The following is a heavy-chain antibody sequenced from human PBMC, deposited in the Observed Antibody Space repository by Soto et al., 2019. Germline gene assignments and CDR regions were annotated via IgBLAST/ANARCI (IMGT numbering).Heavy chain of an antibody. J-gene: IGHJ4*02. Sequence: QVQLVESGGGVVQPGRSLRLSCAASGFTFSSYGMHWVRQAPGKGLEWVAVISYDGSNKYYADSVKGRFTISRDNSKNTLYLQMNSLRAEDTAVYYCAKDHGGTGTPSLDYWGQGTLVTVSS. CDR1: GFTFSSYG. CDR3: AKDHGGTGTPSLDY. CDR2: ISYDGSNK. V-gene: IGHV3-30*18. D-gene: IGHD1-1*01.